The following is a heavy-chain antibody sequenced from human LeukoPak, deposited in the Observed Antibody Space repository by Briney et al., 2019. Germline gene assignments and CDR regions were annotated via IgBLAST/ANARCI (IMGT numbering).Heavy chain of an antibody. CDR2: IIPILGIA. D-gene: IGHD3-22*01. V-gene: IGHV1-69*04. CDR3: ARAYNSGYSNWFDP. J-gene: IGHJ5*02. CDR1: GGTFSSYA. Sequence: GASVSVSCTASGGTFSSYAISWVRQAPGQGLEWMGGIIPILGIANYAQKFQGRVTITADKSTSTAYMELSSLRSEDTAVYYCARAYNSGYSNWFDPWGQGTLVTVSS.